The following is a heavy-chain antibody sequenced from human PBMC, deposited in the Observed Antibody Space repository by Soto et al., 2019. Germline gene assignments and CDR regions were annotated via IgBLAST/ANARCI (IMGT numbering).Heavy chain of an antibody. J-gene: IGHJ4*02. Sequence: QVQLQESGPGLVKPSETLSLTCTVADGYISTYYWSWIRQPPGKGLEWIGFIYYSGTTNYNPSLKRRVTMSVDTSKNQFSLKLSSVTAADTAVYYCARDAYSGYDKGYFDYWGPGTLVTVSS. CDR3: ARDAYSGYDKGYFDY. D-gene: IGHD5-12*01. V-gene: IGHV4-59*01. CDR2: IYYSGTT. CDR1: DGYISTYY.